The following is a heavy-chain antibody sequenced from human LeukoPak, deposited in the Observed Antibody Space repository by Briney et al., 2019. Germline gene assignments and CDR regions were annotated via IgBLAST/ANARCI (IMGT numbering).Heavy chain of an antibody. CDR2: IIPIFDTA. CDR1: GGTFNNYS. Sequence: SVNVSCKASGGTFNNYSISWVRQAPGQGLEWMGAIIPIFDTANYAEKFQGRVTITADESTDTAYMELSSLRLEDTALYYCAGCPGTCYNNWFDPWGQGTLVTVSS. D-gene: IGHD2-15*01. J-gene: IGHJ5*02. CDR3: AGCPGTCYNNWFDP. V-gene: IGHV1-69*01.